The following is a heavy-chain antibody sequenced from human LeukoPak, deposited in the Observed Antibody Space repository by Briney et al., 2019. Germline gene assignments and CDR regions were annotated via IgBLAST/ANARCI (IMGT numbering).Heavy chain of an antibody. CDR2: ISSSSRYI. V-gene: IGHV3-21*06. CDR1: GFTFSNYG. D-gene: IGHD6-13*01. Sequence: GGSLRLSCAASGFTFSNYGMSWVRQAPGKGLEWVSSISSSSRYIYYADSMKGRFTISRDNSKNSLYLQMNSLRAEDTAVYYCARVAEAAAFDSWGQGTLVTVSS. CDR3: ARVAEAAAFDS. J-gene: IGHJ4*02.